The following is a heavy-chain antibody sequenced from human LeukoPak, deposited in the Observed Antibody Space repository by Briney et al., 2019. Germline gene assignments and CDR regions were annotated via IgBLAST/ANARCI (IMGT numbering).Heavy chain of an antibody. V-gene: IGHV3-23*01. CDR1: GFTFTSYV. CDR3: ARHGDGFYHGMDV. CDR2: ISGSGGST. Sequence: GGSLRLSCAASGFTFTSYVMSWVRQAPGKGLEWVSGISGSGGSTNYADSVKGRFTISRDNAKNSLYLQMNSLRVEDTAVYYCARHGDGFYHGMDVWGQGTTVTVSS. J-gene: IGHJ6*01. D-gene: IGHD4-17*01.